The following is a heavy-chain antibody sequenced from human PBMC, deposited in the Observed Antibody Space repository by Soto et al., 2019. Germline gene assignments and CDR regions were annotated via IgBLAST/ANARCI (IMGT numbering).Heavy chain of an antibody. CDR1: GFTFSSYS. D-gene: IGHD3-22*01. V-gene: IGHV3-21*01. J-gene: IGHJ4*02. CDR3: AREHYYDSSGYYYDVSYFDY. CDR2: ISSSSSYI. Sequence: EVQLVESGGGLVKPGGSLRLSCAASGFTFSSYSMNWVRQAPGKGLEWVSSISSSSSYIYYADSVKGRFTISRDNAKNQVYLQMNSLRAEDTAVYYCAREHYYDSSGYYYDVSYFDYWGQGTLVTVSS.